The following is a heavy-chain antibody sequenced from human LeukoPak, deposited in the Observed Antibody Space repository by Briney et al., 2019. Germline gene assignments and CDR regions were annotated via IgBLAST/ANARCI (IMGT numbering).Heavy chain of an antibody. D-gene: IGHD1-26*01. Sequence: GGSLRLSCGASGFTLSRYWMHWVRHAPGKGLVWVSRINSDGSSTSYADSVKGRFTISRDNAKNTLSLQMNSLRAEDTAVYYCAREASSGTFLYYFDCWGQGTLVTVSS. CDR3: AREASSGTFLYYFDC. J-gene: IGHJ4*02. CDR1: GFTLSRYW. V-gene: IGHV3-74*01. CDR2: INSDGSST.